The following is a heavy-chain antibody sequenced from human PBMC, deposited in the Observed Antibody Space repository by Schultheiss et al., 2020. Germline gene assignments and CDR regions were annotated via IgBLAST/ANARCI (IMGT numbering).Heavy chain of an antibody. CDR2: IKQDGGEK. CDR1: GFTFSSYW. CDR3: AKAGIAAAGTGYFDY. J-gene: IGHJ4*02. Sequence: GGSLRLSCAASGFTFSSYWMSWVRQAPGKGLEWVANIKQDGGEKDHVDSVKGRCTISRDNAKNSLYLQMNSLRAEDTAVYYCAKAGIAAAGTGYFDYWGQGTLVTVYS. V-gene: IGHV3-7*01. D-gene: IGHD6-13*01.